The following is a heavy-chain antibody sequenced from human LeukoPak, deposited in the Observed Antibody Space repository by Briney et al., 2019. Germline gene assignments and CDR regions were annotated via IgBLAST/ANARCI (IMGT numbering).Heavy chain of an antibody. Sequence: SQTLSLTCVISGDSVTSDSGAWSWIRHSPSRGLEWLGRTYYRSKWFNESAVSVRSRITINPDTSKNQFSLQLDSVTPEDTAVYYCARGGYVDTAMVFSNPYYYYGMDVWGQGTTVTVSS. CDR3: ARGGYVDTAMVFSNPYYYYGMDV. D-gene: IGHD5-18*01. J-gene: IGHJ6*02. V-gene: IGHV6-1*01. CDR2: TYYRSKWFN. CDR1: GDSVTSDSGA.